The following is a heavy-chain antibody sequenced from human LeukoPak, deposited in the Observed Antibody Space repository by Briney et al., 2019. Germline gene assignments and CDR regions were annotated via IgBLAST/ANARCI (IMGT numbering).Heavy chain of an antibody. J-gene: IGHJ4*02. CDR1: GFTFSSYA. CDR3: AKDLFTYDFWSAVDY. CDR2: ISGSGGST. D-gene: IGHD3-3*01. Sequence: GGSLRLSCAASGFTFSSYAMSWVRQAPGKGLEWVSAISGSGGSTYYADSVKGRSTISRDNSKNTLYLQMNSLRAEDTAVYYCAKDLFTYDFWSAVDYWGQGTLVTVSS. V-gene: IGHV3-23*01.